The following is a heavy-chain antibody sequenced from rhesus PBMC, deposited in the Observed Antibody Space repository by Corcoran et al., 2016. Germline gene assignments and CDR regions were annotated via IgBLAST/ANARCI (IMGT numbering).Heavy chain of an antibody. CDR3: ARMPGSSSFDY. CDR2: IYGSSGST. CDR1: GGSISGGYD. V-gene: IGHV4-76*01. Sequence: QVQLQESGPGLVKPSETLSLTCAVSGGSISGGYDWSWIRQPPGKGLEWIGYIYGSSGSTSYNPSLKKRGTISKDTSKNQFSLKLSSVTAADTAVYYCARMPGSSSFDYWGQGVLVTVSS. D-gene: IGHD4-29*01. J-gene: IGHJ4*01.